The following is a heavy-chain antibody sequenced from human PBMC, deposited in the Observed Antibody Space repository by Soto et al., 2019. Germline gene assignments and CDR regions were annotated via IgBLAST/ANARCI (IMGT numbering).Heavy chain of an antibody. CDR1: GGSFSGYY. Sequence: SETLSLTCAVYGGSFSGYYWSWIRQPPGKGLEWIGEINHSGSTNYNPSLKSRVTISVDTSKNQFSLKLSSVTAADTAVYYCARVRVTMVRGTDLDYWGQGTLVTVSS. CDR2: INHSGST. D-gene: IGHD3-10*01. V-gene: IGHV4-34*01. CDR3: ARVRVTMVRGTDLDY. J-gene: IGHJ4*02.